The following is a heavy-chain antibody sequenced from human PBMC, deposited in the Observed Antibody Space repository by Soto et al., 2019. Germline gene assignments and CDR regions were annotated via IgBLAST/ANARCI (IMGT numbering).Heavy chain of an antibody. D-gene: IGHD3-22*01. J-gene: IGHJ4*02. Sequence: PGGSLRLSCAASGFTFSSYGIHWVRQAPGKGLEWVTVIWHDGSNKYYADSVKGRFTISRDNSKNTVYLQMNSLRAEDTAVYYCARHKYHSSGPSAYWGQGTLVTVSS. V-gene: IGHV3-33*01. CDR3: ARHKYHSSGPSAY. CDR1: GFTFSSYG. CDR2: IWHDGSNK.